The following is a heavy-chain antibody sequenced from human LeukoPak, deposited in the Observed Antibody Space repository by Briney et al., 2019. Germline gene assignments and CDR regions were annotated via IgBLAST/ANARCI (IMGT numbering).Heavy chain of an antibody. J-gene: IGHJ6*03. CDR3: ARVLITSYYYMDV. CDR2: IYHGGNT. V-gene: IGHV4-38-2*02. Sequence: SETLTLTCTVSGYSINSDYYWGWLRQPPGKGLEWIGSIYHGGNTYYNPSLKSRLTISEDTSRNQFSLKLSSVTAADTAVYYCARVLITSYYYMDVWGKGTTVTVSS. D-gene: IGHD3-16*01. CDR1: GYSINSDYY.